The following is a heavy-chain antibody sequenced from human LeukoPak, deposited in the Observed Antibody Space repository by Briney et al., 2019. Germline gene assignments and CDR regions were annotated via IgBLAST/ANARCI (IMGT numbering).Heavy chain of an antibody. CDR2: ISSSSSTI. CDR3: ARDRTLYSGSPDAFDI. J-gene: IGHJ3*02. CDR1: GFTFSSYS. Sequence: GGSLRLSCAASGFTFSSYSMNWVRQAPGKGLEWVSYISSSSSTIYYADSVKGRFTISRDNAKNSLYLQMNSLRAEDTAVYYCARDRTLYSGSPDAFDIWGQGTMVTVSS. V-gene: IGHV3-48*01. D-gene: IGHD1-26*01.